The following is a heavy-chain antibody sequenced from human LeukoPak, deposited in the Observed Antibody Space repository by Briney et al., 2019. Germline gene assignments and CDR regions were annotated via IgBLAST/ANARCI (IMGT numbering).Heavy chain of an antibody. CDR1: DGSIRSYY. CDR2: IYYSGST. CDR3: ARQGRYYDSSGYYTVIDI. V-gene: IGHV4-59*08. D-gene: IGHD3-22*01. Sequence: PSETLSLTCTVPDGSIRSYYWSWIRKPPGKGLEWIGYIYYSGSTNYNHSVKSRVTISVDTSKNQYSLKLISVTAADTAVYYFARQGRYYDSSGYYTVIDIWGQGTMVTVSS. J-gene: IGHJ3*02.